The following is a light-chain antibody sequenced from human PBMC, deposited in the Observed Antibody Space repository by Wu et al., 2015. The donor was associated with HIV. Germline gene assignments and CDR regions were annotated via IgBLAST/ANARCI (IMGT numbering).Light chain of an antibody. CDR1: QDIDKY. Sequence: DIQMTQSPSSLSATVGDRVTITCRASQDIDKYLVWYQQKPGKVPRDLIYSASTLQSGVPSRFSGSGYGTDFTLTISSLQPEDVATYYCQKNNVAPWTFGQGTKVEIK. CDR2: SAS. V-gene: IGKV1-27*01. CDR3: QKNNVAPWT. J-gene: IGKJ1*01.